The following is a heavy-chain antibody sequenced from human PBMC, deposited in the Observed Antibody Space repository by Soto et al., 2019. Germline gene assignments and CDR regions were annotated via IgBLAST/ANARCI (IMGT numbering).Heavy chain of an antibody. J-gene: IGHJ2*01. D-gene: IGHD3-22*01. V-gene: IGHV4-39*02. CDR1: GGSISRPNYY. CDR3: ARARRISMIGLAISTGWYFDR. Sequence: SETLSLTCTVSGGSISRPNYYWCWIRQPPGKGLEWIGSIYYSGRTSYNPSLKRRVTISEDTSKNHFSLKLRSVTAADTAVYYCARARRISMIGLAISTGWYFDRWGRGTLVTVSS. CDR2: IYYSGRT.